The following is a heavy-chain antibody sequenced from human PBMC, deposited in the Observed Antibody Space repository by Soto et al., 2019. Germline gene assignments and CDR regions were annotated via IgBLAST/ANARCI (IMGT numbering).Heavy chain of an antibody. CDR2: IDHSGNT. Sequence: LSLTCTVSGGSMSSYYWTWIRQPPGKGLEWIGYIDHSGNTNYNASLKSRVTISVDTSNNQFSLRMNSVTAADTAMYYCAREYSGTYYTHHYGLDVWGQGATVTVSS. J-gene: IGHJ6*02. CDR1: GGSMSSYY. D-gene: IGHD1-26*01. CDR3: AREYSGTYYTHHYGLDV. V-gene: IGHV4-59*01.